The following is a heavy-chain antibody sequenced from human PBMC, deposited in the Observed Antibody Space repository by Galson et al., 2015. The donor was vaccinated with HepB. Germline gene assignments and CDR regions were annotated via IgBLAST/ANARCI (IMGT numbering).Heavy chain of an antibody. J-gene: IGHJ2*01. V-gene: IGHV3-11*05. CDR2: ISTPGTYT. D-gene: IGHD6-13*01. CDR1: GFTFSDYY. CDR3: ARVPSGSGSWYEPRNWYFDL. Sequence: SLRLSCAASGFTFSDYYMRWVRQAPGKGLEWVSYISTPGTYTNYADSVEGRFSISRDNAENWLYLQINSLRAEDTAVYYCARVPSGSGSWYEPRNWYFDLWGRGILVTASS.